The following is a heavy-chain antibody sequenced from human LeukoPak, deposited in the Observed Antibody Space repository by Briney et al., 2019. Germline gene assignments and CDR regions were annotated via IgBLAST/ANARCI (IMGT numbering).Heavy chain of an antibody. V-gene: IGHV3-74*01. CDR1: GFTFSNYG. J-gene: IGHJ6*03. CDR3: AREAHPDLEWLFSVYMDV. Sequence: PGGSLRLSCAASGFTFSNYGMHWVRQAPGKGLVWVSRINTDGSSTSYADSVKGRFTISRDNAKNTLYLQMNSLRAEGTAVYYCAREAHPDLEWLFSVYMDVWGKGTTVTVSS. CDR2: INTDGSST. D-gene: IGHD3-3*01.